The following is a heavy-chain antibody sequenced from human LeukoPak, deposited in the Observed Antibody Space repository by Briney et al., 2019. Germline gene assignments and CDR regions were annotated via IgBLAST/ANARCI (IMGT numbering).Heavy chain of an antibody. Sequence: GWSLRLSCAASGFTFSSYEMNWVRQAPGKGLEWVSFIDNGGTIKYYADSVKGRFTISRDNAKNSLYLQMNSLRAEDTAVYYCARDGELGIRLAYFDYWGQGTLVTVSS. CDR2: IDNGGTIK. V-gene: IGHV3-48*03. CDR3: ARDGELGIRLAYFDY. CDR1: GFTFSSYE. J-gene: IGHJ4*02. D-gene: IGHD7-27*01.